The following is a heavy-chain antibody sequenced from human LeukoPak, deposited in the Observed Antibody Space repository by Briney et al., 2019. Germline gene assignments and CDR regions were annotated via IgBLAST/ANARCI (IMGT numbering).Heavy chain of an antibody. CDR1: GGPASSGSYY. J-gene: IGHJ4*02. D-gene: IGHD3-10*01. CDR2: IFYSGST. Sequence: SETLSLTCTVSGGPASSGSYYWSWTRHPPGKGLEWIGFIFYSGSTKYNPSLKSRLTVSVDTSKNQFSLKLSSVTAADTAVYYCARDSGWFAYWGQGTLVTVSS. V-gene: IGHV4-61*01. CDR3: ARDSGWFAY.